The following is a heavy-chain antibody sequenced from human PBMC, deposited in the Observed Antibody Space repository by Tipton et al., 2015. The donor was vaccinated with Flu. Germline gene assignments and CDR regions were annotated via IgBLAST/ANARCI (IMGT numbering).Heavy chain of an antibody. D-gene: IGHD3-10*01. CDR1: GFTFGDYA. J-gene: IGHJ6*02. V-gene: IGHV3-49*04. CDR3: RSGSPFRYYYSGMDV. CDR2: IRSKAYGGTT. Sequence: SLRLSCTASGFTFGDYAMSWVRQAPGKGLEWVGFIRSKAYGGTTEYAASVKGRFTISRDDSKSIAYLQMNSLKTEDTAVYYCRSGSPFRYYYSGMDVWGQGTTVPVSS.